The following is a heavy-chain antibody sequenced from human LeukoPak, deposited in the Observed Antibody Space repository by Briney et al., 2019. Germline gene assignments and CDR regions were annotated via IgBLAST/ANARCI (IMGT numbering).Heavy chain of an antibody. CDR2: ISGSGGHT. D-gene: IGHD6-13*01. Sequence: GGSLRLSCTASGFTFTSYAMSWVRQAPGKGLEWVSGISGSGGHTYNADSVEGRFTISRDNSKNTAFLQMNSLKTEDMAVYYCTNPFFSNWPWGQGTLVTVSS. J-gene: IGHJ5*02. V-gene: IGHV3-23*01. CDR3: TNPFFSNWP. CDR1: GFTFTSYA.